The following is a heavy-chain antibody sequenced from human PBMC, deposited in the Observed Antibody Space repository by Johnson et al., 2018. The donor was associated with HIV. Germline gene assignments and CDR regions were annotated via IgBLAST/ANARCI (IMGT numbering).Heavy chain of an antibody. CDR2: ISYDGSNK. Sequence: QMLLVESGGGVVQPGRSLRLSCAASGFTFSSYGMHWVRQAPGKGLEWVAVISYDGSNKYYADSVKGRFTISRNNSKNSLYLKMNSLRPEEPAVYYYANFGDDSRKDRPETHDAFDIWGQGTMVTVSS. J-gene: IGHJ3*02. V-gene: IGHV3-30*18. CDR1: GFTFSSYG. D-gene: IGHD3-22*01. CDR3: ANFGDDSRKDRPETHDAFDI.